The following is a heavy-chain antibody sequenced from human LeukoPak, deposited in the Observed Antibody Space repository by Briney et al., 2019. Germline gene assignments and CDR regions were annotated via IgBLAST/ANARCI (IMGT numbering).Heavy chain of an antibody. CDR2: INPSGGST. CDR3: ARDRIYYDFWSGYPQGLDAFDI. V-gene: IGHV1-46*01. D-gene: IGHD3-3*01. CDR1: GYTFTSYY. J-gene: IGHJ3*02. Sequence: ASVKVSCKASGYTFTSYYMHWVRQAPGQGLEWMGIINPSGGSTSYAQKFQGGVTMTRDTSTSTVYMELSSLRSEDTAVYYCARDRIYYDFWSGYPQGLDAFDIWGQGTMVTVSS.